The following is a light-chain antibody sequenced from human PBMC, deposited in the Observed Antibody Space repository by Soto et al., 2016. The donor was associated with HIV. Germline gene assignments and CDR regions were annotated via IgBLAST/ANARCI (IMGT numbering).Light chain of an antibody. J-gene: IGLJ2*01. CDR3: QVWDSGTDPVG. CDR2: DDS. Sequence: SYELTQSPSMSVAPGETAKIACGGNNIGVKSVHWYQQKPGQAPVMVVYDDSDRPSGTSERFSGSNSGNTATLTISRVEVGDEADYYCQVWDSGTDPVGFGGGTKLTVL. CDR1: NIGVKS. V-gene: IGLV3-21*02.